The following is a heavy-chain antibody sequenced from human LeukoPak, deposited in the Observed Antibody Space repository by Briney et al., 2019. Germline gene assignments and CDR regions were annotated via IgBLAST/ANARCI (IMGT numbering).Heavy chain of an antibody. CDR2: INLDGSDK. CDR1: GFTSSTYW. CDR3: ARDDGFSCYSY. V-gene: IGHV3-7*01. D-gene: IGHD3/OR15-3a*01. Sequence: GGSLRLSCAASGFTSSTYWVTWVRQAPGKGLEWVANINLDGSDKYYVDSVKGRFTISRDNAKNSLYLQMNSLTVEDTAVYYCARDDGFSCYSYWGQGTLVTVSS. J-gene: IGHJ4*02.